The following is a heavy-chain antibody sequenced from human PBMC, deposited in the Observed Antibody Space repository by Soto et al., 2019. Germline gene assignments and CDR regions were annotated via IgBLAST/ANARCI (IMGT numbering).Heavy chain of an antibody. CDR3: AREFHYSSSHRKGYDY. CDR2: INSDGSST. CDR1: GFTLSSYW. Sequence: GGSLRLSCAASGFTLSSYWMHWVRQAPGKGLVWVSRINSDGSSTSYADSVKGRFTISRDNAKNTLYLQMNSLRAEDTAVYYCAREFHYSSSHRKGYDYWGQGTLVTVSS. J-gene: IGHJ4*02. V-gene: IGHV3-74*01. D-gene: IGHD6-6*01.